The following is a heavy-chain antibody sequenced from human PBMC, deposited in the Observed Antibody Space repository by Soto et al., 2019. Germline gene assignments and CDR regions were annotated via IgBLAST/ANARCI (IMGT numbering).Heavy chain of an antibody. J-gene: IGHJ5*02. CDR2: IYYSGSP. Sequence: SDTLSLTCTISGGSIISSAYYWGWSRQPPGKGLEWIGSIYYSGSPYYNPSLKSRVTISVDTSKNQFSLKLSSVTAADTAVYYCASPKIAFYNWFDPWGQGTLVTVS. D-gene: IGHD3-3*02. CDR3: ASPKIAFYNWFDP. V-gene: IGHV4-39*01. CDR1: GGSIISSAYY.